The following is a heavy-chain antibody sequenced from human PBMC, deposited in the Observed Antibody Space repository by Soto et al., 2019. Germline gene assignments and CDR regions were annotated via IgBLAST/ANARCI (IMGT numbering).Heavy chain of an antibody. CDR3: AKGGGWLYYFDY. CDR1: GFTFSTFA. V-gene: IGHV3-23*01. Sequence: GGSLRVSCAASGFTFSTFAMNWVRQAPGKGMEWVSAIGDSGSSTYYADSLRGRFTISRDNSENTLYLQMNSLRAEDTAVYYCAKGGGWLYYFDYWGQGTPVTVSS. J-gene: IGHJ4*02. D-gene: IGHD6-19*01. CDR2: IGDSGSST.